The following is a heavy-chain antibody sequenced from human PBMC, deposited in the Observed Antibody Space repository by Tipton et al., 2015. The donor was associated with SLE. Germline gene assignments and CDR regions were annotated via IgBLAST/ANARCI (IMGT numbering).Heavy chain of an antibody. CDR1: GGSITSSSYY. Sequence: TLSLTCTVSGGSITSSSYYWGWIRQPPGMGLEWIGSIYFTGNTYYNPSLKSRVSFFLDTSKNQFSLRLTSVTAADTAVYVCARDSRIGWFDPWSQGTLVTVSS. J-gene: IGHJ5*02. CDR2: IYFTGNT. V-gene: IGHV4-39*07. D-gene: IGHD2-15*01. CDR3: ARDSRIGWFDP.